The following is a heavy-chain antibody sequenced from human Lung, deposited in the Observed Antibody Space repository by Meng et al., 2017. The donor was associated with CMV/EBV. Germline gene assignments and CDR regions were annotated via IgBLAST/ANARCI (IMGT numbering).Heavy chain of an antibody. CDR1: GFTFDDHA. Sequence: GGSLRLSCVASGFTFDDHAMHWVRQAPGKGLEWVSGISWNSGNKGYADSVKGRFTISRDNAKNSLYLQMDNLGTEETASYYCVRDRNYGVYLGSDYWGQGTLVTVSS. CDR3: VRDRNYGVYLGSDY. J-gene: IGHJ4*02. CDR2: ISWNSGNK. V-gene: IGHV3-9*01. D-gene: IGHD4-17*01.